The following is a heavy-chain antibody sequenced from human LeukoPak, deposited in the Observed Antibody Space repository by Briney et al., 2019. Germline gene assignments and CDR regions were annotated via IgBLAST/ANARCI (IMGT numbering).Heavy chain of an antibody. J-gene: IGHJ4*02. Sequence: SETLSLTCGVSGGSVSSTNWWTWIRQPPGKGLEWIGEVHLDGRTNFNPSLRSRLTMSVDLSENHVSLKLTSVTAADTAVYYCAREGGFYRPLDYSGQGTLVTVSS. CDR2: VHLDGRT. V-gene: IGHV4-4*02. D-gene: IGHD6-25*01. CDR1: GGSVSSTNW. CDR3: AREGGFYRPLDY.